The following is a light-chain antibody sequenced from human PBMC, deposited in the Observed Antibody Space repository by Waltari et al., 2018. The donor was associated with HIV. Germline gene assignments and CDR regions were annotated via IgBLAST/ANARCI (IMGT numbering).Light chain of an antibody. Sequence: QSVLTQPPSVSAAPGQKVSISGPGNDPTLGTTYISCYQQLPGTAPKLPIYDRHKRPSGIPDRFSGSKAGTSATLGIAGLQTGDEAYYYCATWDASLTVVFGGGTKLTVL. J-gene: IGLJ2*01. CDR2: DRH. CDR3: ATWDASLTVV. CDR1: DPTLGTTY. V-gene: IGLV1-51*01.